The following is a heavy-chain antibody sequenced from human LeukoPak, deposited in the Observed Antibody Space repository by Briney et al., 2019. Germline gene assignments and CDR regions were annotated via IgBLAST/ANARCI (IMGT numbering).Heavy chain of an antibody. V-gene: IGHV1-69*02. J-gene: IGHJ4*02. D-gene: IGHD3-22*01. CDR2: IIPILGIA. Sequence: SVKVSRKASGGTFSSYTISWVRQAPGQGLEWMGRIIPILGIANYAQKFQGRVTITADKSTSTAYMELSSLRSEDTAVYYCARGGYYDSSGVFDYWGQGTLVTVSS. CDR1: GGTFSSYT. CDR3: ARGGYYDSSGVFDY.